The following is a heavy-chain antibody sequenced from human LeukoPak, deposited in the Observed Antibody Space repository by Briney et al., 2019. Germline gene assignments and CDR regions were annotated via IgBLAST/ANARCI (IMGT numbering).Heavy chain of an antibody. V-gene: IGHV1-69*10. J-gene: IGHJ6*02. Sequence: SVKVSCKASGGTFSSYAISWVRQAPGQGLEWMGGIIPILGIANYAQKFQGRVTITADKSTSTAYMELSSLRSEDTAVYYCARWSYYYDSSGPKTISTYYYYGMDVWGQGTTVTVSS. D-gene: IGHD3-22*01. CDR3: ARWSYYYDSSGPKTISTYYYYGMDV. CDR2: IIPILGIA. CDR1: GGTFSSYA.